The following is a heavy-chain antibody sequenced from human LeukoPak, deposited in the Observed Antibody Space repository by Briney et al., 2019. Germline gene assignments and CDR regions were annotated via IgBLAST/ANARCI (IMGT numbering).Heavy chain of an antibody. CDR2: INPSGDST. Sequence: GASVKVSCKASGYTFTINHIHWVRQAPGQGLEWMGVINPSGDSTTCAQNFQGRVTMTRDTSTSTVYMELRSLRSEDTAIYYCAKLATSDTGETYWGQGTLVTVSS. D-gene: IGHD3-16*01. CDR1: GYTFTINH. CDR3: AKLATSDTGETY. J-gene: IGHJ4*02. V-gene: IGHV1-46*01.